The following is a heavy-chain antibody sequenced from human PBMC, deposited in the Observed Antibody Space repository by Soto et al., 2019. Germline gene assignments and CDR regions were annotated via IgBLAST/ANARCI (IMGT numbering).Heavy chain of an antibody. J-gene: IGHJ5*02. CDR1: GGTFSSHA. V-gene: IGHV1-69*06. CDR3: ARGNKGPGHYGPGSQGWYGP. CDR2: IIPITETP. Sequence: QVQLVQSGAEVKKPGSSVKVSCKVSGGTFSSHAINWLRQAPGQGLEWMGVIIPITETPNNAEKFQGRVTITADKSTTPVYMELSSLTFDDTAVYFCARGNKGPGHYGPGSQGWYGPWGQGTLVTVSS. D-gene: IGHD3-10*01.